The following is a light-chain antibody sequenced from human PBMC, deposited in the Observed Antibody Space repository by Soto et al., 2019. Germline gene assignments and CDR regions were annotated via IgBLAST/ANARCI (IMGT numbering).Light chain of an antibody. V-gene: IGLV1-44*01. CDR3: ATWDDSLNGWV. J-gene: IGLJ3*02. CDR1: NSNIGSNT. CDR2: TDF. Sequence: QSVVTQPPSACGTPGQRVTISCSGSNSNIGSNTVNWYQQLPRTAPKLLVFTDFQRPSGVPDRFSGSRSGTSASLAISGLQSEDEADYFCATWDDSLNGWVFGGGTKLTVL.